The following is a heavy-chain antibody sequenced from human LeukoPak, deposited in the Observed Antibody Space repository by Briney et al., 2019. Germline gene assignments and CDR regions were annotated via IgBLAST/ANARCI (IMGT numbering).Heavy chain of an antibody. CDR2: ISAYNGNT. V-gene: IGHV1-18*01. J-gene: IGHJ3*02. Sequence: ASVKVSCKAPGYTFTYYGISWVRQAPGQGLEWMGWISAYNGNTNYAQKFQGRVTMTTDTSTSIAYMELRSLRSDDTAVYYCARDRSWGYIDAFNIWGQGTMVTVSS. D-gene: IGHD5-24*01. CDR1: GYTFTYYG. CDR3: ARDRSWGYIDAFNI.